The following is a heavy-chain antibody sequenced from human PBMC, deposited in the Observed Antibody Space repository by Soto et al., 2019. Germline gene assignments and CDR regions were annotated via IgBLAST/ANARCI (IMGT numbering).Heavy chain of an antibody. CDR1: GLTFSDCA. V-gene: IGHV3-73*01. CDR3: TRPNNELGFYSYNSIDV. CDR2: IRSKTNNYAT. J-gene: IGHJ6*02. Sequence: GSLRLSCAASGLTFSDCAIHWVRLASGKGQEWVGRIRSKTNNYATTYASSVKGRFTISRDDSKNKAYLQMNSLKTEDTAVYYCTRPNNELGFYSYNSIDVWGQGTTVTVSS. D-gene: IGHD1-7*01.